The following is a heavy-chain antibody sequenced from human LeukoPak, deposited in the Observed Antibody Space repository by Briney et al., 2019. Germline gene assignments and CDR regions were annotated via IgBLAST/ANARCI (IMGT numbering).Heavy chain of an antibody. CDR2: IYSGGST. Sequence: GGSLRLSCAASGFTVSSNYMSWVRQAPGKGLEWVSVIYSGGSTYYADSVKGRLTISRDNSKNTLYLQMNSLRAEDTAVYYCARSSPYYCDSSGYELDYWGQGTLVTVSS. CDR3: ARSSPYYCDSSGYELDY. V-gene: IGHV3-53*01. D-gene: IGHD3-22*01. CDR1: GFTVSSNY. J-gene: IGHJ4*02.